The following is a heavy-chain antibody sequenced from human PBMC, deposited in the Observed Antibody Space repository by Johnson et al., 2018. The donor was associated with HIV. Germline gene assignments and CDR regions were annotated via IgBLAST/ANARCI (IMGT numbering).Heavy chain of an antibody. CDR2: ISYDGSNN. CDR1: GFTFSSYA. CDR3: ARARTVVIARPDAFDI. J-gene: IGHJ3*02. D-gene: IGHD2-21*01. V-gene: IGHV3-30*04. Sequence: QVQLVESGGGVVQPGGSLRLSCAASGFTFSSYALHWVRQAPGQGLDWVAIISYDGSNNYYADSVKGRFTISRDNSKNTLYLQMNSLRAEDTAVYYCARARTVVIARPDAFDIWGQGTMVTVSS.